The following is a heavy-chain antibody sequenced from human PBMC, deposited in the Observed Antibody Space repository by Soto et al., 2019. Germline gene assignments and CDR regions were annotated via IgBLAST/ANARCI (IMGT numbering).Heavy chain of an antibody. CDR3: AKDLGLGWFGESDPMDY. CDR1: GFTFSSYA. CDR2: ISGSGGST. J-gene: IGHJ4*02. D-gene: IGHD3-10*01. Sequence: EVQLLESGGGLVQPGGSLRLSCAASGFTFSSYAMSWVRQAPGKGLEWVSAISGSGGSTYYADSVKGRFTISRDNSKNTLYLQMNSLRAEDTAVYYCAKDLGLGWFGESDPMDYWGQGTLVTVSS. V-gene: IGHV3-23*01.